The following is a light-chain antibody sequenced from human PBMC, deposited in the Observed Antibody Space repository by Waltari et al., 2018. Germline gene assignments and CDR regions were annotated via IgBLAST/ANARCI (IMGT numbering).Light chain of an antibody. CDR1: QSIGGR. J-gene: IGKJ2*01. CDR2: YAS. Sequence: EIVLTQSPDFQPVTSKEKVTITCRASQSIGGRLHWYQQKSGQSPQVLTKYASQPSAGVPSRFSGSGSGTDFTLTSNGLEAEDAASYYCHHSYNLPYTFGHGTKLEIK. CDR3: HHSYNLPYT. V-gene: IGKV6-21*01.